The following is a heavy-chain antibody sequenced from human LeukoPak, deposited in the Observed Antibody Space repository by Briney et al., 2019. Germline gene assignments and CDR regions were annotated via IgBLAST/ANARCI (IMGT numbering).Heavy chain of an antibody. Sequence: GGSLRLSCAASGFTFSSYEMNWVRQAPGKGLEYVSAISSNGGSTYYANSVKGRFTISRDNSKNTLYLQMGSLRPEDMAVYYCARYGGAFADYWGQGTLVTVSS. V-gene: IGHV3-64*01. CDR3: ARYGGAFADY. CDR2: ISSNGGST. D-gene: IGHD3-16*01. CDR1: GFTFSSYE. J-gene: IGHJ4*02.